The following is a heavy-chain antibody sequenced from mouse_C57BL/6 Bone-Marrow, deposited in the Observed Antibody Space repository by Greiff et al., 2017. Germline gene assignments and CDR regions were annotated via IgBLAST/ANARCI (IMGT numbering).Heavy chain of an antibody. D-gene: IGHD2-12*01. V-gene: IGHV1-15*01. J-gene: IGHJ2*01. CDR3: TGGVTGYFDY. CDR1: GYTFTDYE. CDR2: IDPETGGT. Sequence: QVQLQQSGAELVRPGASVTLSCKASGYTFTDYEMHWVKQTPVHGLEWIGAIDPETGGTAYNQKFKGKAILTADKSSSTAYMEIRSLTSEDSAVYYCTGGVTGYFDYWGQGTTLTVSS.